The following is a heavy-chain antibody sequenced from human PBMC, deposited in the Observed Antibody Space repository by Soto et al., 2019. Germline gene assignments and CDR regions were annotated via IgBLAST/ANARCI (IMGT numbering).Heavy chain of an antibody. V-gene: IGHV4-39*01. CDR2: IHQTGST. CDR3: AGRSSLASVQLFFREISNYNWFDP. CDR1: NGSISSPIYY. Sequence: QMQLQESGPGLVRPSGTLSLTCTVSNGSISSPIYYWGWIRQPPGKGLEWIGSIHQTGSTYYNPSLQGRVTISVDTSKNQFSLKLSSVTAADTAMYFCAGRSSLASVQLFFREISNYNWFDPWGQGTLVTVSS. D-gene: IGHD1-1*01. J-gene: IGHJ5*02.